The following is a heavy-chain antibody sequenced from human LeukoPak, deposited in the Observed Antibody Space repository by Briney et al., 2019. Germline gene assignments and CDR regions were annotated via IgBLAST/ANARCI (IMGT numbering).Heavy chain of an antibody. CDR1: GFTFSSSG. J-gene: IGHJ4*02. D-gene: IGHD3-22*01. V-gene: IGHV3-30*02. CDR2: IRYDGSNT. CDR3: AKDRRYYYDSGGYLGY. Sequence: PGGSLRLSCAASGFTFSSSGMHWVRQAPGKGLGWVAFIRYDGSNTYYADSVKGRFTISRDNSKNMQYLQMNNLRAEDSAVFHCAKDRRYYYDSGGYLGYWGQGTLVTVSS.